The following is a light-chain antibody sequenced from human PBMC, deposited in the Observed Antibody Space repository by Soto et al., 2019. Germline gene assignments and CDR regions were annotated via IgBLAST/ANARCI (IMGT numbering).Light chain of an antibody. V-gene: IGKV3-15*01. Sequence: EIVMTQSPATLSVSPGERATLSCRASQSVNINLAWYQQKPGQAPRLRIFGASSRANGIPARISGSGSGTEFTLTISNLQTEDFAVYYCQHYNKWPRTLGQGTTVDTK. J-gene: IGKJ1*01. CDR1: QSVNIN. CDR3: QHYNKWPRT. CDR2: GAS.